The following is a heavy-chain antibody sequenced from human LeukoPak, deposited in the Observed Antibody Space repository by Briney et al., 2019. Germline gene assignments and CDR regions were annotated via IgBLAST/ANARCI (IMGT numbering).Heavy chain of an antibody. J-gene: IGHJ4*02. V-gene: IGHV3-23*01. D-gene: IGHD2/OR15-2a*01. CDR2: IGGSGDRT. Sequence: GGSLRLSCAASGFTFSIYGMNWVRQSPGKGLEWVSGIGGSGDRTYYADSVKGRLTISRDNSKNTLYLQMNSLRAEDTAVYYCANQDSTEYSYYFDFWGQGTLVTVSS. CDR3: ANQDSTEYSYYFDF. CDR1: GFTFSIYG.